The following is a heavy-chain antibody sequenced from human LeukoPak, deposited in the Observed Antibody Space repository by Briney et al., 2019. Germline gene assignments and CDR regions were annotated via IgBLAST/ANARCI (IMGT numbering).Heavy chain of an antibody. CDR3: ARDWLLRYFDPPRAGHYYGMDV. V-gene: IGHV3-21*01. J-gene: IGHJ6*04. Sequence: GGSLRLSCAASGFTFSSYSMNWVRQAPGKGLEWVASISSSSSYIYYADSVKGRFTISRDNAKNSLYLQMNSLRAEDTAVYYCARDWLLRYFDPPRAGHYYGMDVWRKGTTVTVSS. CDR1: GFTFSSYS. D-gene: IGHD3-9*01. CDR2: ISSSSSYI.